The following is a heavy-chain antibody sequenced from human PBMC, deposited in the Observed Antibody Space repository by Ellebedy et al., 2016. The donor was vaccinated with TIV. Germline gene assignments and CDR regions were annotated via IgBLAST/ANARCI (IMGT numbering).Heavy chain of an antibody. J-gene: IGHJ6*02. CDR1: GFTFSSSS. CDR2: ISVSNIYI. V-gene: IGHV3-21*06. CDR3: ARDGGVAGETDV. D-gene: IGHD2-15*01. Sequence: PGGSLRLSCAASGFTFSSSSMSWVRQAPGKGLEWVSSISVSNIYIYYTDSVKGRFTISRDNAKNSLYLQMNSLRDEDTAIYYCARDGGVAGETDVWGQGTTVTVSS.